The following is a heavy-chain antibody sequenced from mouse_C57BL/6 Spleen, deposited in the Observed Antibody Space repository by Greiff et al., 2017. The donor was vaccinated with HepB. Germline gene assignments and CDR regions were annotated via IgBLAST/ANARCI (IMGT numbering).Heavy chain of an antibody. V-gene: IGHV1-64*01. J-gene: IGHJ3*01. CDR1: GYTFTSYW. CDR2: IHPNSGST. Sequence: QVQLQQPGAELVKPGASVKLSCKASGYTFTSYWMHWVKQRPGQGLEWIGMIHPNSGSTNYNEKFKSKATLTVDKSSSTAYMQLSSLTSEDSAVYCCARRGYYDSFACWGQGTLVTVSA. CDR3: ARRGYYDSFAC. D-gene: IGHD2-4*01.